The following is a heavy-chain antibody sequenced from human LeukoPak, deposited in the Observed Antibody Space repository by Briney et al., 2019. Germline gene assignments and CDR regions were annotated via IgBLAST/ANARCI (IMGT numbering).Heavy chain of an antibody. V-gene: IGHV3-23*01. D-gene: IGHD2-2*02. CDR3: AKGGYSTSRYMLGWFDP. CDR1: GFTFSSYA. Sequence: PGGTLRLSCTASGFTFSSYAMSWVRQAPGKGLEWVSPISSSGGSTYYADSVKGRFTISRDNSKNTLYLQMNSLRAEDTAVYYCAKGGYSTSRYMLGWFDPWGQGTLVTVSS. J-gene: IGHJ5*02. CDR2: ISSSGGST.